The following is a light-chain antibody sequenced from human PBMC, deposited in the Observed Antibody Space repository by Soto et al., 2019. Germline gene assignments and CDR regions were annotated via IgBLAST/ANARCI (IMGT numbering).Light chain of an antibody. CDR3: QQYGSSPLIT. J-gene: IGKJ5*01. CDR1: QSVSSSY. CDR2: GAS. V-gene: IGKV3-20*01. Sequence: EIVLTQSPCTLSVSPGERATLSCRASQSVSSSYLAWYQQKPGQAPRLLIYGASSRATGIPDRFSGSGSGTDFTLTISRLEPEDFAVYYCQQYGSSPLITFGQGTRLEIK.